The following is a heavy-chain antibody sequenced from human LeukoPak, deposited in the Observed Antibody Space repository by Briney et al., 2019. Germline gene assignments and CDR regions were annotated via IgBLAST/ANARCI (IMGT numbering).Heavy chain of an antibody. J-gene: IGHJ3*02. Sequence: PGGSLSLSCEASEFTFSDFWMTWVRQAPGKGLECVASIKQDGSENYYVDSVKGRFTISRDNVKNSLYLQMNGLRAEDTAVYYCATYWRYFDWLLSDIWGLGTMVTVSS. CDR1: EFTFSDFW. V-gene: IGHV3-7*05. CDR3: ATYWRYFDWLLSDI. D-gene: IGHD3-9*01. CDR2: IKQDGSEN.